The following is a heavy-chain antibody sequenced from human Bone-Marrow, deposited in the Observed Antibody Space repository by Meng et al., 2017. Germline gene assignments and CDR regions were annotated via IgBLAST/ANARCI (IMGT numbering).Heavy chain of an antibody. J-gene: IGHJ4*02. CDR2: INPKSGDT. V-gene: IGHV1-2*06. CDR3: ARDEDISAAGKLFGDY. CDR1: GYTFPDYW. Sequence: VEGGAGGKTPGASVKVSCKASGYTFPDYWLHWVRRAPGQGLEWMGRINPKSGDTHYAQRFQGRVTMTGDTSISTAYMELSGLRSDDTAMYYCARDEDISAAGKLFGDYWGQGTLVAVSS. D-gene: IGHD6-13*01.